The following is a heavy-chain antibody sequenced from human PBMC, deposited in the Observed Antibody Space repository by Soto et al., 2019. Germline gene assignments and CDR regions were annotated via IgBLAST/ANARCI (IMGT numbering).Heavy chain of an antibody. CDR3: AREGPDYDILTGYYYGSYGMDV. CDR1: GFTFSSYD. V-gene: IGHV3-13*01. D-gene: IGHD3-9*01. CDR2: IGTAGDT. Sequence: EVQLVESGGGLVQPGGSLRLSCAASGFTFSSYDMHWVRQATGKGLEWVSAIGTAGDTYYPGSVKGRFTISRENAKNSLYLQMNSLRAEDTAVYYCAREGPDYDILTGYYYGSYGMDVWGQGTTVTVSS. J-gene: IGHJ6*02.